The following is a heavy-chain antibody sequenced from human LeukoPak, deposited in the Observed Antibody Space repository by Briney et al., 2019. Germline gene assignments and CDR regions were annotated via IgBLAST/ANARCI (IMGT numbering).Heavy chain of an antibody. V-gene: IGHV1-69*04. CDR3: ARDSDTYYYDSSGYFDPRWFDP. J-gene: IGHJ5*02. CDR2: IIPILGIA. CDR1: GGTFSSYA. D-gene: IGHD3-22*01. Sequence: SVKVSCKASGGTFSSYAISWVRQAPGQGLEWMGRIIPILGIANYAQKFQGRVTITADKSTSTAYMELSSLRSEDTSVYYCARDSDTYYYDSSGYFDPRWFDPWGQGTLVTVSS.